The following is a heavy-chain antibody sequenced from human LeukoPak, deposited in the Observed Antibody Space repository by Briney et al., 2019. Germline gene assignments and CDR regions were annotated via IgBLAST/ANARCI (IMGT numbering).Heavy chain of an antibody. CDR1: GYTFTSYG. CDR3: ARDADPRGYSGYDLVGYYYYGMDV. Sequence: ASVKVSCKASGYTFTSYGISWVRQAPGQGLEWMGWISAYNGNTNYAQKLQGRVTMTTDTSTSTAYMELRSLRSDDTAVYHCARDADPRGYSGYDLVGYYYYGMDVWGQGTTVTVSS. J-gene: IGHJ6*02. CDR2: ISAYNGNT. D-gene: IGHD5-12*01. V-gene: IGHV1-18*01.